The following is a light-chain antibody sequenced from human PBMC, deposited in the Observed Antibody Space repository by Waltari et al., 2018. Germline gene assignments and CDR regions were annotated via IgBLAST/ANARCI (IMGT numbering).Light chain of an antibody. CDR3: QQYNSYPFT. Sequence: DRVTIICRASQRLSSYLAWYQQKPGKAPKLLIYKTSSLETGVPSSFSGTGSGTEFTLTISSLQPDDIATYYCQQYNSYPFTFGPGTKVDIK. V-gene: IGKV1-5*03. CDR2: KTS. CDR1: QRLSSY. J-gene: IGKJ3*01.